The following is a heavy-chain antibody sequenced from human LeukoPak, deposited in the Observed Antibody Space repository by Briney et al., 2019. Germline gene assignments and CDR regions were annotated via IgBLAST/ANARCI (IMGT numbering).Heavy chain of an antibody. CDR1: GGTFSSYA. CDR3: ARDAADCGGDCYPDY. D-gene: IGHD2-21*02. J-gene: IGHJ4*02. CDR2: IIPIFGIA. Sequence: GASVKVSCKASGGTFSSYAISWVRQAPGQGLEWMGRIIPIFGIANYAQEFQGRVTITADKSTSTAYMELSSLRSEDTAVYYCARDAADCGGDCYPDYWGQGTLVTVSS. V-gene: IGHV1-69*04.